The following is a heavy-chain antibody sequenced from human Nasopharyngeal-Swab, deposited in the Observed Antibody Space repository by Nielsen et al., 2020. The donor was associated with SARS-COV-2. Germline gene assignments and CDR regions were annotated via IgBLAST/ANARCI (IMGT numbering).Heavy chain of an antibody. Sequence: GGSLRLSCAASGFTFSSYDMHWVRQATGKGLEWVSAIGTAGDTYYPGSVKGRFTISRDNAKNSLYLQMNSLRAEDTAVYYCARDRDQLLPIDAFDIWGQGTMVTVSS. J-gene: IGHJ3*02. D-gene: IGHD2-2*01. CDR3: ARDRDQLLPIDAFDI. CDR1: GFTFSSYD. CDR2: IGTAGDT. V-gene: IGHV3-13*04.